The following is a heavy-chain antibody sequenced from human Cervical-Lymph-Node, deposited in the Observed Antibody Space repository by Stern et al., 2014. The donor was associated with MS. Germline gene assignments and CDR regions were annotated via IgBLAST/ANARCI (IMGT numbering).Heavy chain of an antibody. D-gene: IGHD3-22*01. CDR2: IIPIFGTA. CDR3: ARGTYYYDSSGYYVSYYYYYGMDV. J-gene: IGHJ6*02. V-gene: IGHV1-69*01. Sequence: QVQLVQSGAEVKKPGSSVKVSCQASGGTFSSYAISWVRQAPGQGLEWMGGIIPIFGTANYAPKFQGRVTITADESTSTAYMELSSLRSEDTAVYYCARGTYYYDSSGYYVSYYYYYGMDVWGQGTTVTVSS. CDR1: GGTFSSYA.